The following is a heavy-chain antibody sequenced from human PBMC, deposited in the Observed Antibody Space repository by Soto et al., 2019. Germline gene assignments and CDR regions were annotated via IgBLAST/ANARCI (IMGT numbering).Heavy chain of an antibody. Sequence: SETLSLTCAVYGGSLSGYYWSWIRQPPGKGLEWIGEINHSGSTNYNPSLKSRVTISVDTSKNQFSLKLSSVTAADTAVYYCARGSRSMTTVTRRTYFDYWGQGTLVTVSS. CDR3: ARGSRSMTTVTRRTYFDY. D-gene: IGHD4-17*01. CDR2: INHSGST. V-gene: IGHV4-34*01. CDR1: GGSLSGYY. J-gene: IGHJ4*02.